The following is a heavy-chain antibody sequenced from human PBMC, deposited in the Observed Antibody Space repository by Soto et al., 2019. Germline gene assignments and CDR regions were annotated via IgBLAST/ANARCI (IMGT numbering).Heavy chain of an antibody. CDR3: AHRRTGVSHSYYGDFDY. CDR2: IYWDDDK. Sequence: SGPTLVNPTQTLTLTCTFSGFSLSTSGVGVGWIRQPPGKALEWLVFIYWDDDKRYSPSLRSRLAITKDTSKNQVVLTMTNLDPMDTATYFCAHRRTGVSHSYYGDFDYWGKGTLVTVSA. V-gene: IGHV2-5*02. J-gene: IGHJ4*02. CDR1: GFSLSTSGVG. D-gene: IGHD3-10*01.